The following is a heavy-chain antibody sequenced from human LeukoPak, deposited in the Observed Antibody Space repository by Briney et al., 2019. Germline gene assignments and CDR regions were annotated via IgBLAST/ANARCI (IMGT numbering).Heavy chain of an antibody. CDR2: ISGSGYST. Sequence: GGSLRLSCVASGFTFNNYAMTWVRQAPGKGLEWVSAISGSGYSTYYADSVKGRFTISRDNSKNTLYLQMNSLRAEDTALYFCAQWSRYFDYWGQGTLVTVSS. J-gene: IGHJ4*02. CDR3: AQWSRYFDY. V-gene: IGHV3-23*01. CDR1: GFTFNNYA. D-gene: IGHD1-26*01.